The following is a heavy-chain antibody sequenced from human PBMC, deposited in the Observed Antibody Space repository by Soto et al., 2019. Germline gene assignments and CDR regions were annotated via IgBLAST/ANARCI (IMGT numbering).Heavy chain of an antibody. CDR1: GFTFSSYA. V-gene: IGHV3-23*01. CDR3: ANSYGDYFGY. Sequence: PGGSLRLSCAASGFTFSSYAMSWVRQAPGKGLECVSAISGSGGSTYYSDSVKGRFTISRDNSKNTLYLQMNSLRAEDTAVYYCANSYGDYFGYWGQGTLVTVSS. D-gene: IGHD4-17*01. CDR2: ISGSGGST. J-gene: IGHJ4*02.